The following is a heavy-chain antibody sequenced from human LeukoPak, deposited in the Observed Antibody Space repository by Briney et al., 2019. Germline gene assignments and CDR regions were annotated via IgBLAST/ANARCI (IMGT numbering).Heavy chain of an antibody. CDR3: ARGGAAMAYY. CDR1: GFTLSTYT. CDR2: ISSSSTTI. J-gene: IGHJ4*02. D-gene: IGHD5-18*01. Sequence: GGSLRLSCAASGFTLSTYTMNWVRQAPGKGLQWFSYISSSSTTIYYADSVKGRFTISRDNAKNTLYLQMNSLRAEDTAVYYCARGGAAMAYYWGQGTLVTVSS. V-gene: IGHV3-48*04.